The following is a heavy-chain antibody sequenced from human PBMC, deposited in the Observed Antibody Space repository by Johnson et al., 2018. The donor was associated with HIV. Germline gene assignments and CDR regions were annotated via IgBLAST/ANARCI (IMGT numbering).Heavy chain of an antibody. V-gene: IGHV3-53*01. J-gene: IGHJ3*02. CDR3: ARGRYTTAEWDDAFDI. D-gene: IGHD1-26*01. CDR1: GFTVSSNY. CDR2: IYSGGST. Sequence: VQLVESGGGVVQPGRSLRFSCAASGFTVSSNYMSWVRQAPGKGLEWVSVIYSGGSTYYADSVKGRFTISRDNSKNTLYLQMNSLIAEDTAVYYCARGRYTTAEWDDAFDIWGQGTMVTVSS.